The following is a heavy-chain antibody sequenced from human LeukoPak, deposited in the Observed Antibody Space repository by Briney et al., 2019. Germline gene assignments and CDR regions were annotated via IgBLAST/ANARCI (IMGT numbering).Heavy chain of an antibody. CDR3: ARDFDWGPDY. J-gene: IGHJ4*02. CDR1: GYTFTGYN. D-gene: IGHD3-16*01. V-gene: IGHV1-2*02. Sequence: ASVKVSCKASGYTFTGYNMHWVRQAPGQGLEWMGWINGKSGVTFYAQQFQDRITVTRDTSISTMYLELNRLTSADTAIYYCARDFDWGPDYWGPGTLVAVSS. CDR2: INGKSGVT.